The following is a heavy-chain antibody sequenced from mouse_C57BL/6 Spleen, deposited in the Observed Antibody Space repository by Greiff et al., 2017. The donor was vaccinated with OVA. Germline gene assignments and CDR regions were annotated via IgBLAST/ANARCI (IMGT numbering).Heavy chain of an antibody. J-gene: IGHJ4*01. V-gene: IGHV1-72*01. CDR3: ARGDGYYEGYYAMDY. CDR1: GYTFTSYW. D-gene: IGHD2-3*01. Sequence: VKLQQPGAELVKPGASVKLSCKASGYTFTSYWMHWVKQRPGRGLEWIGRIDPNSGGTKYNEKFKSKATLTVDKPSSTAYMQLSSLTSEDSAVYYCARGDGYYEGYYAMDYWGQGTSVTVSS. CDR2: IDPNSGGT.